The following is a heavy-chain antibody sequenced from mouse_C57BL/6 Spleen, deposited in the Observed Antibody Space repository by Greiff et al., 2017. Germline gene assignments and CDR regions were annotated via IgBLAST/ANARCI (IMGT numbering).Heavy chain of an antibody. Sequence: QVQLQQPGAELVRPGSSVKLSCKASGYTFTSYWMDWVKQRPGQGLEWIGNIYPSDSETHYNQKFKDKATLTVDKSSSTAYMQLSSLTSEASADYYCARALGGYFDYWGQGTTLTVSS. CDR3: ARALGGYFDY. J-gene: IGHJ2*01. V-gene: IGHV1-61*01. CDR2: IYPSDSET. D-gene: IGHD1-1*02. CDR1: GYTFTSYW.